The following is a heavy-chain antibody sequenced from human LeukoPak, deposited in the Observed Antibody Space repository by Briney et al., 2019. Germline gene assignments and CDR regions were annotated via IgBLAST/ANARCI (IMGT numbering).Heavy chain of an antibody. Sequence: PGRSLRLSCEGSGFTFSRHGMHWVRQAPGKGLEWVAVISNEGNYKYYGDSVKGRFTISRDNSKNTLYLQMNSLRAEDTAVYYCAKSGDSTGFWDFDYWGQGTLVTVSS. V-gene: IGHV3-30*18. D-gene: IGHD3-22*01. J-gene: IGHJ4*02. CDR2: ISNEGNYK. CDR1: GFTFSRHG. CDR3: AKSGDSTGFWDFDY.